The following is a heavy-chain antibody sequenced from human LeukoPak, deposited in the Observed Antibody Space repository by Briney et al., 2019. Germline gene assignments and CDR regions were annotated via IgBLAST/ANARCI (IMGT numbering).Heavy chain of an antibody. CDR2: ISAYNGNT. J-gene: IGHJ4*02. CDR1: GYSFTGSY. D-gene: IGHD3-22*01. CDR3: ARDRPRDYYDSSGYRGTGGLDY. V-gene: IGHV1-18*04. Sequence: ASVKVSCKTSGYSFTGSYINWVRQAPGQGLEWMGWISAYNGNTNYAQKLQGRVTMTTDTSTSTAYMELRSLRSDDTAVYYCARDRPRDYYDSSGYRGTGGLDYWGQGTLVTLSS.